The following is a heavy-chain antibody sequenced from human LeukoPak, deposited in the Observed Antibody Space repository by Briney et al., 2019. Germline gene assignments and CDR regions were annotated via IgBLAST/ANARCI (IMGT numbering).Heavy chain of an antibody. V-gene: IGHV4-30-2*01. CDR3: ARDRGSSGWNDY. CDR1: GDSISSGDYY. Sequence: SETLSLTCTVSGDSISSGDYYWSWIRQPPGKGLEWIGYVYHSGTTYYNPSLRSRVTISVDRSENQFSLKLTPVTAADTAVYYCARDRGSSGWNDYWGQGTLVTVSS. D-gene: IGHD6-19*01. J-gene: IGHJ4*02. CDR2: VYHSGTT.